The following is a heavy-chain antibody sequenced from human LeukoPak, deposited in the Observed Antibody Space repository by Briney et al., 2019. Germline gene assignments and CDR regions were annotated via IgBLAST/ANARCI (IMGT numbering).Heavy chain of an antibody. J-gene: IGHJ2*01. V-gene: IGHV4-39*01. CDR3: ARRPYDRSGYSYVNWFFDL. Sequence: SETLSLTCTVSGGSISSSSCYWGWLRQPPGKVLEWIGSICYSGSTYYTPSLKSRLTRSIDTSKNQFSLTLSSVTAADAAVYSCARRPYDRSGYSYVNWFFDLWGRGTLVTVSS. CDR2: ICYSGST. D-gene: IGHD3-22*01. CDR1: GGSISSSSCY.